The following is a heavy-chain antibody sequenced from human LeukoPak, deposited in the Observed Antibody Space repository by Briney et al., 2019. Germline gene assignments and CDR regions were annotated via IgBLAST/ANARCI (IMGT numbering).Heavy chain of an antibody. J-gene: IGHJ4*02. CDR1: GGSIRNCY. CDR2: MYYSGST. Sequence: SETLSLTCTVSGGSIRNCYWSCMRQPPGKGLEWIGYMYYSGSTNYNPSLKSRVTISVDTSKNQFSLKLSSVTAADTAVYYCARRKGYFDYWGQGTLVTVSS. CDR3: ARRKGYFDY. V-gene: IGHV4-59*01.